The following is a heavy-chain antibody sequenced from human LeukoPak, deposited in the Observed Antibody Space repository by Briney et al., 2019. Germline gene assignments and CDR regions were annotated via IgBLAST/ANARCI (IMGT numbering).Heavy chain of an antibody. J-gene: IGHJ6*03. CDR3: TTSYYDFWSGLMDV. D-gene: IGHD3-3*01. CDR1: GFTFSNAW. V-gene: IGHV3-15*01. CDR2: IKSKTDGGTT. Sequence: GGSLRLSCAASGFTFSNAWMSWVRQAPGKGLEWVGRIKSKTDGGTTDYAAPVKGRFTISRDDSKNTLYLQMNSLKTEDTAVYYCTTSYYDFWSGLMDVWGKGTTVTVSS.